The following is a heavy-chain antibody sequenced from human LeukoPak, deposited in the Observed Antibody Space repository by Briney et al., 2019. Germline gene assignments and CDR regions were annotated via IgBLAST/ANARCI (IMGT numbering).Heavy chain of an antibody. V-gene: IGHV3-53*04. J-gene: IGHJ6*02. D-gene: IGHD3-22*01. Sequence: HPGGSLRLSRAASGFTVSSNYMSWVRQAPGKGLEWVSVIYSGGSTYYADSVKGRFTISRHNSKNTLYLQMNSLRAEDTAVYYCARDLSSGYWYGMDVWGQGTTVTVSS. CDR3: ARDLSSGYWYGMDV. CDR1: GFTVSSNY. CDR2: IYSGGST.